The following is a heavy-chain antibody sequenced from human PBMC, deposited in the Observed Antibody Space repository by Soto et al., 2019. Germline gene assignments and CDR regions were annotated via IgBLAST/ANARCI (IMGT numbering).Heavy chain of an antibody. D-gene: IGHD1-7*01. CDR3: ARHLMGNWNYVENWFDP. CDR2: IYYSGST. V-gene: IGHV4-39*01. CDR1: GGSISSSSYY. Sequence: SQTLSLTCTVSGGSISSSSYYWGWIRQPPGKGLEWIGSIYYSGSTYYNPSLKSRVTISVDTSKNQFSLKLSSVTAADTAVYYCARHLMGNWNYVENWFDPWGQGTLVTVSS. J-gene: IGHJ5*02.